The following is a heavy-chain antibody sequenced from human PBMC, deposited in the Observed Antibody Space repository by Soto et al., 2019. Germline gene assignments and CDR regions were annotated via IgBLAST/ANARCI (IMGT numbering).Heavy chain of an antibody. Sequence: EVQLVESGGGLVQPGGSLRLSCAASGFTFSSYSMNWVRQAPGKGLEWVSYISSSSSTIYYADSVKGRFTISRDNAKNSLYLQINSLRDEYTAVYYCARDRAFRSWGSSWLNWFDPWGQGTLVTVSS. CDR2: ISSSSSTI. D-gene: IGHD6-13*01. J-gene: IGHJ5*02. CDR1: GFTFSSYS. CDR3: ARDRAFRSWGSSWLNWFDP. V-gene: IGHV3-48*02.